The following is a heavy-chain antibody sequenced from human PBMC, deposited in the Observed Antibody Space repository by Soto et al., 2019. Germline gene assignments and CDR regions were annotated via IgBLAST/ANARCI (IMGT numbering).Heavy chain of an antibody. CDR2: ISSSSSYI. CDR1: RFSFSSYN. V-gene: IGHV3-21*01. Sequence: GGALKISCATSRFSFSSYNMKSGPQAPGKGLEWVSSISSSSSYIYYADSVKGRFTISRDNAKNSLYLQMNSLRAEDTAVYYCAGNWNYGAFDIWGQGTMVTVSS. J-gene: IGHJ3*02. CDR3: AGNWNYGAFDI. D-gene: IGHD1-7*01.